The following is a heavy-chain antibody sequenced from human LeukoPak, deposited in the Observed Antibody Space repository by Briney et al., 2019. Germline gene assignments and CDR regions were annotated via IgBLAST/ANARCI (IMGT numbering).Heavy chain of an antibody. CDR3: AKADRYCSSTSCLPFDY. Sequence: PGGSLRLSCAASGFTFSSYAMSWVRQAPGKGLEWVSAISGSGGSTYYADSVKGRFTISRDNSKSTLYLQMNSLRAEDTAVYYCAKADRYCSSTSCLPFDYWGQGTLVTVSS. J-gene: IGHJ4*02. D-gene: IGHD2-2*01. CDR2: ISGSGGST. CDR1: GFTFSSYA. V-gene: IGHV3-23*01.